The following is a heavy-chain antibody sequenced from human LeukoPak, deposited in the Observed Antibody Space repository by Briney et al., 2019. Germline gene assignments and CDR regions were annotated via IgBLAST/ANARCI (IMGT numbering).Heavy chain of an antibody. CDR2: ITAYNDNT. CDR1: GYTSTSYG. V-gene: IGHV1-18*01. D-gene: IGHD1-26*01. J-gene: IGHJ4*02. CDR3: ARVGVGNYYFYFDS. Sequence: ASVKVSCMTSGYTSTSYGVTWVRQAPGQGLEWMGWITAYNDNTNYAQKFRGRVTMTTDTSTSAAYMELRSLRSDDTAVYYCARVGVGNYYFYFDSWGQGTLVTVST.